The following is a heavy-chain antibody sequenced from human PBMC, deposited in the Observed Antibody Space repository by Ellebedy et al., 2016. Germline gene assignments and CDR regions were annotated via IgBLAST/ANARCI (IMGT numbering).Heavy chain of an antibody. J-gene: IGHJ3*02. D-gene: IGHD3-22*01. CDR1: GGSFSGYY. Sequence: SETLSLXXAVYGGSFSGYYWSWIRQPPGKGLEWIGEINHSGSTNYNPSLKSRVTISVDTSKNQFSLKLSSVTAADTAVYYCARDRQGRYYYDSSGRHDAFDIWGQGTMVTVSS. CDR2: INHSGST. V-gene: IGHV4-34*01. CDR3: ARDRQGRYYYDSSGRHDAFDI.